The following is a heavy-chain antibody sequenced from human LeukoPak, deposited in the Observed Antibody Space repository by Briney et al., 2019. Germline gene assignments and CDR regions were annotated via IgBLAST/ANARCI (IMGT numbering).Heavy chain of an antibody. V-gene: IGHV4-38-2*01. J-gene: IGHJ4*02. CDR3: ARTRREYQLLSFDY. CDR1: GYSISSGYY. D-gene: IGHD2-2*01. Sequence: KPSETLSLTCAVSGYSISSGYYWGWIRQPPGKGLEWIGSICHSGSTYYNPSLKIRVTISVDTSKTQFSLTLSSVTAADTAVYYCARTRREYQLLSFDYWGQGTLVTVSS. CDR2: ICHSGST.